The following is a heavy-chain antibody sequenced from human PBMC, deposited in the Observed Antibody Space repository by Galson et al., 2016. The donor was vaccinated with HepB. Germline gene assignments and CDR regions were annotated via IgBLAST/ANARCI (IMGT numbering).Heavy chain of an antibody. CDR3: AKDRSSTERGVYGAFFFDS. CDR1: GFTFNNYG. D-gene: IGHD3-10*01. CDR2: ISGGGIST. Sequence: SLRLSCAASGFTFNNYGMSWVRQAPGKGLEWVSGISGGGISTSFADSVKGRFTISRDTPRNTLYLQMNSLRADDTAVYFCAKDRSSTERGVYGAFFFDSWSQGALVTVSS. V-gene: IGHV3-23*01. J-gene: IGHJ4*02.